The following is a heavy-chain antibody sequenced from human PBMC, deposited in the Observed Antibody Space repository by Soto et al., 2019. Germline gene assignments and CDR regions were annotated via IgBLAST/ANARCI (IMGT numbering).Heavy chain of an antibody. V-gene: IGHV4-34*01. CDR1: GGSFSCYY. J-gene: IGHJ4*02. CDR2: INHSGST. Sequence: SETLSLTCAVYGGSFSCYYWSWIRQPPGKGLEWIGEINHSGSTNYNPSLKSRVTISVDTSKNQFSLKLSSVTAADTAVYYCAREEVPLDYWGQGTLVTVSS. CDR3: AREEVPLDY.